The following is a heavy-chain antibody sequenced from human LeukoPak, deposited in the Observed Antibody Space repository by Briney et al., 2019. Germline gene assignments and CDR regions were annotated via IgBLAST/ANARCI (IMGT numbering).Heavy chain of an antibody. V-gene: IGHV4-59*02. D-gene: IGHD3-16*02. CDR3: ARLGGELSLYY. CDR2: IYYNGST. J-gene: IGHJ4*02. CDR1: GGSVSGYF. Sequence: SETLSLTCTVSGGSVSGYFWSWIRQPPAKGLEWIGYIYYNGSTGYNPSLKSRVSISVDTSKNQFSLQLSPVTAADTAVDYCARLGGELSLYYGGQGTLVTVSS.